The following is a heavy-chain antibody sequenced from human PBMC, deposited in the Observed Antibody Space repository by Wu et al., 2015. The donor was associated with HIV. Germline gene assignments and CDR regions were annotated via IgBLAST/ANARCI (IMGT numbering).Heavy chain of an antibody. Sequence: QVQLVQSGAEVKKPGSSVKVSCKASGGTFSSYAINWVRQAPGQGLEWMGKIIPIFGTSNYAQKFQGRVTITADESTSTAYMEVISLSSEDTAVYYCCYGSGSLEYWGQGTLVTVSS. CDR2: IIPIFGTS. V-gene: IGHV1-69*13. CDR1: GGTFSSYA. D-gene: IGHD3-10*01. CDR3: CYGSGSLEY. J-gene: IGHJ4*02.